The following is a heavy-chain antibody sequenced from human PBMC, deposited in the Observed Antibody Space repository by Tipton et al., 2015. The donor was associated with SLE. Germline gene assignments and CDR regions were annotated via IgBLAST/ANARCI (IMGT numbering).Heavy chain of an antibody. CDR1: GASISSGGYY. CDR3: ASTITSYAFDF. CDR2: IYYSGST. D-gene: IGHD3-10*01. V-gene: IGHV4-31*03. Sequence: TLSLTCTVSGASISSGGYYWNWIRQHPEKGLEWIGYIYYSGSTYYNPSLRSRVTISADPSKNHFSLKLTSVTAADTAIYYCASTITSYAFDFWGQGTLVTVSS. J-gene: IGHJ3*01.